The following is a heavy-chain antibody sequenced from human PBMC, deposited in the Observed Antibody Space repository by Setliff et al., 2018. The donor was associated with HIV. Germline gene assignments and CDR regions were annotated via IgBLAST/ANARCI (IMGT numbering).Heavy chain of an antibody. CDR3: ARAPFRGGSFGWFDP. J-gene: IGHJ5*02. D-gene: IGHD2-15*01. CDR1: GDSISSGGFY. Sequence: SETLSLTCTVSGDSISSGGFYCNWFRQYPEKGLEWIGWIHYSGRTNFNPSLRSRATISFDTSKNQFSLNLTSVTAADTAVYYCARAPFRGGSFGWFDPWGQRTLVTVSS. V-gene: IGHV4-31*03. CDR2: IHYSGRT.